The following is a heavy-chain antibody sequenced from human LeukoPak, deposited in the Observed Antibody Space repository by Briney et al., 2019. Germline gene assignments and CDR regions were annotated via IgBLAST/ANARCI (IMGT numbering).Heavy chain of an antibody. Sequence: PSETLSLTCTVSGGSISSFYWSWIRQSPGKELEWIGYIYYSGNTNYNPSLKSRVTISVDTSKNQFSLKLSSVTAADTAVYYCARVSWSPGTSYYYMDVWGKGTTVTVSS. J-gene: IGHJ6*03. CDR1: GGSISSFY. CDR2: IYYSGNT. V-gene: IGHV4-59*01. D-gene: IGHD1-1*01. CDR3: ARVSWSPGTSYYYMDV.